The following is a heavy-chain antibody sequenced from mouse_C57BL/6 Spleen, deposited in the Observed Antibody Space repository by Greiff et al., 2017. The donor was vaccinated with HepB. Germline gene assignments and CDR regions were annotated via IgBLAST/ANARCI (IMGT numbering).Heavy chain of an antibody. J-gene: IGHJ4*01. CDR2: INPGSGGT. Sequence: VQLQQSGAELVRPGTSVKVSCKASGYAFTNYLIEWVKQRPGQGLEWIGVINPGSGGTNYNEKFKGKATLTADKSSSTAYMQLSSLTSEDSAVYFCARGGYDGYYYAMDYWGQGTSVTVSS. D-gene: IGHD2-2*01. CDR3: ARGGYDGYYYAMDY. CDR1: GYAFTNYL. V-gene: IGHV1-54*01.